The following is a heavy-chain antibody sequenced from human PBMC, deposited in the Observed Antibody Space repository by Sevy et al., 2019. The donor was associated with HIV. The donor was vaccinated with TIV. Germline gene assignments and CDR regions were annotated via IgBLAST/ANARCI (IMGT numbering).Heavy chain of an antibody. V-gene: IGHV3-15*01. CDR2: FKGKPSGEPI. D-gene: IGHD6-13*01. Sequence: GGSLRLSCAASGFTFTDAWMSWVRQAPGKGLEWVGRFKGKPSGEPIDYAAPVKGRFIISRDDSKNTLYLQMSSLRTEDTAVYYCTTDSWSQEDYYDYWGQGTLVTVSS. CDR1: GFTFTDAW. J-gene: IGHJ4*02. CDR3: TTDSWSQEDYYDY.